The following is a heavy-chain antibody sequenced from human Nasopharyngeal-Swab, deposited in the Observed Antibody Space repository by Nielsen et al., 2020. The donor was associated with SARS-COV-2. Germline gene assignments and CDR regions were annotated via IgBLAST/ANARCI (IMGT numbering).Heavy chain of an antibody. CDR2: ISTSGTTM. CDR1: GFTFNNFE. CDR3: ARGSLFDSSGYYLDFDA. J-gene: IGHJ4*02. D-gene: IGHD3-22*01. Sequence: GGSLRLSCAAAGFTFNNFELTWVRQAPGKGLEWLSSISTSGTTMHYADSVKGRFTISRDDAKNSLYLQMNSLRVEDTAVYYCARGSLFDSSGYYLDFDAWGQGTLVTVSS. V-gene: IGHV3-48*03.